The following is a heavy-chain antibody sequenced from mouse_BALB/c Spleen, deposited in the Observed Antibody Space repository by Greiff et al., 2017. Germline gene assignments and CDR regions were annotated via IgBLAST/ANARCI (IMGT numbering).Heavy chain of an antibody. CDR3: AREGLTGTGDVFAY. Sequence: VQLQQSGPGLVAPSQSLSITCTVSGFSLTSYGVHWVRQPPGKGLEWLGVIWAGGSTNYNSALMSRLSISKDNSKSQVFLKMNSLQTDDTAMYYCAREGLTGTGDVFAYWGQGTLVTVSA. CDR1: GFSLTSYG. D-gene: IGHD4-1*01. CDR2: IWAGGST. J-gene: IGHJ3*01. V-gene: IGHV2-9*02.